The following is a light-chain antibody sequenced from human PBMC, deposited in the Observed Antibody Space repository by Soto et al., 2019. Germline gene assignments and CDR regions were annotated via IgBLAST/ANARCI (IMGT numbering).Light chain of an antibody. CDR2: DAS. V-gene: IGKV3-11*01. CDR3: QQQSNWPPLT. Sequence: EIVLTQSPATLSLSPGERATLSCRASQSVSSYLAWYQQKPGQAPRLLIYDASNRATGIPARFSGSGSGTDFTLTISSIEHEDFAVYYCQQQSNWPPLTFGGGTKVEIK. J-gene: IGKJ4*01. CDR1: QSVSSY.